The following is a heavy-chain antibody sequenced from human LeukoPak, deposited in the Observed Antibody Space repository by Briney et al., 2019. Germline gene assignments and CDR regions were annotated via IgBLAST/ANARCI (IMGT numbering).Heavy chain of an antibody. V-gene: IGHV1-8*01. CDR2: MNPNSGNT. J-gene: IGHJ4*02. CDR3: ARREYGSGSYHLVY. D-gene: IGHD3-10*01. CDR1: GYTFTSYD. Sequence: GASVTVSCKASGYTFTSYDINWVRQATGQGLEWMGWMNPNSGNTGYAQKFQGRVTMTTNTSISTVYMELSSLRSEDTAVYYCARREYGSGSYHLVYWGQGTLVTVSS.